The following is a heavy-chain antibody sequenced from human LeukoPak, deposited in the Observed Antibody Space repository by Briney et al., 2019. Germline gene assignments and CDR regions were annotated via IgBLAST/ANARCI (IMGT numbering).Heavy chain of an antibody. D-gene: IGHD3-16*02. CDR1: GFTFSSYA. CDR2: ISSNGGST. V-gene: IGHV3-64*01. CDR3: ARGMITFGGVIVHNWFDP. J-gene: IGHJ5*02. Sequence: GGSLRLSCAASGFTFSSYAMHWVRQAPGKGLEYVSAISSNGGSTYYANSVKGRFTISRDNSKNTLYLQMGSLRAEDMAVHYCARGMITFGGVIVHNWFDPWGQGTLVTVSS.